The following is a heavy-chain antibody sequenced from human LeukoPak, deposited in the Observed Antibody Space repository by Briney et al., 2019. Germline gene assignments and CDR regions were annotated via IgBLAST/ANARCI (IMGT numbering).Heavy chain of an antibody. CDR2: IRSKANSYAT. D-gene: IGHD5-12*01. Sequence: GGSLRLSCAASGFTFSGSAMHWVRQASGKGLEWVGRIRSKANSYATAYAASVKGRFTISRDDSKNTAYLQMNSLETEDTAVYYCATTGSSAYDGGTFDYWGQGTLVTVSS. CDR3: ATTGSSAYDGGTFDY. J-gene: IGHJ4*02. CDR1: GFTFSGSA. V-gene: IGHV3-73*01.